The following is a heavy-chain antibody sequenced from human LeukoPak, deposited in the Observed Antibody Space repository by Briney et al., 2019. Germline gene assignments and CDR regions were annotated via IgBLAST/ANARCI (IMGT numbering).Heavy chain of an antibody. V-gene: IGHV3-53*01. CDR3: ARYGWFGKTINWFDP. CDR2: IYSGGST. Sequence: SGGSLRLSCAASGFTVSSNYMSWVRQAPGKGLEWVSVIYSGGSTYYADSVKGRFTISRDNSKNTLYLQMNSLSAEDTAVYYCARYGWFGKTINWFDPWGQGTLVTVSS. CDR1: GFTVSSNY. J-gene: IGHJ5*02. D-gene: IGHD3-10*01.